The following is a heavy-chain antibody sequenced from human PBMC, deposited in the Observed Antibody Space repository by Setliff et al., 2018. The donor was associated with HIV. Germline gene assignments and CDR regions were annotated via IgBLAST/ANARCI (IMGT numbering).Heavy chain of an antibody. CDR3: AKLSHSHDSNGFTVDY. D-gene: IGHD3-22*01. CDR1: GFTFNTYG. V-gene: IGHV3-23*01. CDR2: MSGINDNK. Sequence: GGSLRLSCAASGFTFNTYGMNWVRQAPGKGLEWVSLMSGINDNKYYGDSVKGRFTISRDNSKNTLSLQMDSLRPEDTALYYCAKLSHSHDSNGFTVDYWGRGTLVTVSS. J-gene: IGHJ4*02.